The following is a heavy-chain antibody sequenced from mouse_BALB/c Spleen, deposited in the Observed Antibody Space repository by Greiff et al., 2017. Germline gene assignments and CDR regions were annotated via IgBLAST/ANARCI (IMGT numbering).Heavy chain of an antibody. V-gene: IGHV14-4*02. Sequence: VQLKESGAELVRSGASVKLSCTASGFNIKDYYMHWVKQRPEQGLEWIGWIDPENGDTEYAPKFQGKATMTADTSSNTAYLQLSSLTSEDTAVYYCKAWGGQLGLRDYFDYWGQGTTLTVSS. CDR3: KAWGGQLGLRDYFDY. D-gene: IGHD3-2*01. J-gene: IGHJ2*01. CDR2: IDPENGDT. CDR1: GFNIKDYY.